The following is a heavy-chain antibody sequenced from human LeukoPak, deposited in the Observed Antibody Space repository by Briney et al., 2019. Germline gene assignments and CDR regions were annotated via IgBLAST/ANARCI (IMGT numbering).Heavy chain of an antibody. Sequence: SETLSLTCAVYGGSFSGYYWSWIRQPPAKGLEWIGEINHSGSTNYNPSLKSRVTISVDTSKNQFSLKMSSVTAADTAVYYCARGPMTVGASPFDYWGQGTLVTVSS. V-gene: IGHV4-34*01. CDR2: INHSGST. CDR3: ARGPMTVGASPFDY. CDR1: GGSFSGYY. D-gene: IGHD1-26*01. J-gene: IGHJ4*02.